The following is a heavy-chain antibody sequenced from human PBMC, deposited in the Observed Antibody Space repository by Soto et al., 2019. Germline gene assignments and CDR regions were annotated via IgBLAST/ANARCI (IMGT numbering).Heavy chain of an antibody. Sequence: QIQLVQSGAEVKKPGASVRASCETSGYTFVSYGISWVRQAPGQGLEWMGWISPYNGNSNYAAKFKDRVTLTTDTSKDTAFLDLRSLTSDDTAIYFCARDQYYFDSSGYYDFWGQGTLVTVSS. J-gene: IGHJ4*02. CDR2: ISPYNGNS. CDR1: GYTFVSYG. V-gene: IGHV1-18*04. D-gene: IGHD3-22*01. CDR3: ARDQYYFDSSGYYDF.